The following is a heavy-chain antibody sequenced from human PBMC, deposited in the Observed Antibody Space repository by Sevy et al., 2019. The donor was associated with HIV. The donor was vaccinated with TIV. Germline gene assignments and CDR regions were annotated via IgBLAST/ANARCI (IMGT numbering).Heavy chain of an antibody. V-gene: IGHV1-18*01. J-gene: IGHJ4*02. Sequence: ASVKVSCKASGYTFTSYGISWVRQAPGQGLEWMGWISAYNGNTNYAQKLQGRVTMTTDTSTSTAYMELRSLRSDDTAVYYCARGEEWELSLYYFDYWGQGTLVTVPS. CDR2: ISAYNGNT. CDR3: ARGEEWELSLYYFDY. CDR1: GYTFTSYG. D-gene: IGHD1-26*01.